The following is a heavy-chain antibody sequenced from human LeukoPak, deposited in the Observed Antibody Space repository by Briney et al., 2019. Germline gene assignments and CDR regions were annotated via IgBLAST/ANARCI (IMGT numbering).Heavy chain of an antibody. J-gene: IGHJ5*02. Sequence: GESLQISCKGSGYSFTSYWIGWVRPMPGKGLEWMGIIYPRDSDTRYSPSFQGQVTISADKSISTAYLQWSSLKASDTAMYNCARRPITMVRGVPGWFDPWGQGTLVTVSS. CDR3: ARRPITMVRGVPGWFDP. V-gene: IGHV5-51*01. D-gene: IGHD3-10*01. CDR2: IYPRDSDT. CDR1: GYSFTSYW.